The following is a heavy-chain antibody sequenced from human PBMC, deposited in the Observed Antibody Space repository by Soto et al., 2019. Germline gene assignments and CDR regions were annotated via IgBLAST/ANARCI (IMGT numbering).Heavy chain of an antibody. CDR3: ARRELQGPIDY. J-gene: IGHJ4*02. CDR2: IYYSGTT. Sequence: SETLSLTCSVSGGSISSSSYYWGWIRQPPGKGLEWIGYIYYSGTTYYNPSLKSRVTMSVDTSKSQFSLNLTSVTAVDTAVYYCARRELQGPIDYWGQGTLVTVSS. V-gene: IGHV4-39*07. D-gene: IGHD1-26*01. CDR1: GGSISSSSYY.